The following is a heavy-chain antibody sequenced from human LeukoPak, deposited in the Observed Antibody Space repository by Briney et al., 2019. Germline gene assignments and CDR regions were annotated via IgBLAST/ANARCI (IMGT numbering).Heavy chain of an antibody. Sequence: SETLSLTCTVSGGSISSYYWSWIRQPPGKGLEWIGYIYYSGSTDYNPSLKSRVTISVDTSKNQFSLKLSSVTAADTAVYYCARGTMTTVTYYFDYWGQGTLVTVSS. D-gene: IGHD4-17*01. J-gene: IGHJ4*02. CDR1: GGSISSYY. V-gene: IGHV4-59*01. CDR2: IYYSGST. CDR3: ARGTMTTVTYYFDY.